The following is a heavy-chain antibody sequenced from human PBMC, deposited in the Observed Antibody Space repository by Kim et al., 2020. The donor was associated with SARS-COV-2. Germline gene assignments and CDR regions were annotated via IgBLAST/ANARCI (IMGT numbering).Heavy chain of an antibody. J-gene: IGHJ6*02. CDR1: GFTFSSYG. D-gene: IGHD2-2*01. V-gene: IGHV3-30*18. CDR2: ISYDGSNK. Sequence: GGSLRLSCAASGFTFSSYGMHWVRQAPGKGLEWVAVISYDGSNKYYADSVKGRFTISRDNSKNTLYLQMNSLRAEDTAVYYCAKDRIVVVPAAQYYYYGMDVWGQGTTVTDSS. CDR3: AKDRIVVVPAAQYYYYGMDV.